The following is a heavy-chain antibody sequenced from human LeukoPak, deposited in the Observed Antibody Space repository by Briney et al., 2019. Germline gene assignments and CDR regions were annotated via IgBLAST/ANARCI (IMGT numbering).Heavy chain of an antibody. D-gene: IGHD6-19*01. CDR1: GFTFGDHA. J-gene: IGHJ4*02. V-gene: IGHV3-9*01. CDR2: ISYNSGSL. Sequence: AGGSLRVSCAASGFTFGDHAMHWVRQTPGKGLEWVAGISYNSGSLGYADSVKGQFTISRDNGKQSLFLQMNSLRPEDTAVYFCAKVGAVSLESWGQGTLVTVSS. CDR3: AKVGAVSLES.